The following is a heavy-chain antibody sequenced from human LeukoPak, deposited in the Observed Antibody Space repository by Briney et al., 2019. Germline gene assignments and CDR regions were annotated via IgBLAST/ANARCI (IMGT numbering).Heavy chain of an antibody. D-gene: IGHD2-2*01. V-gene: IGHV1-2*02. J-gene: IGHJ5*02. CDR2: INLNSGGT. Sequence: ASVKVSCKASGYTFTGYYMHWVRQAPGQGLEWMGWINLNSGGTNYAQKFQGRVTMTRDTSISTAYMELSRLRSDDTAVYYCAREGYCSSTSCHGWFDPWGQGTLVTVSS. CDR3: AREGYCSSTSCHGWFDP. CDR1: GYTFTGYY.